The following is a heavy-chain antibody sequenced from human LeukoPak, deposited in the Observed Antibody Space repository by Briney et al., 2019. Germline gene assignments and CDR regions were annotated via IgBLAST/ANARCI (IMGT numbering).Heavy chain of an antibody. CDR2: IYTSGST. CDR1: GGSISSYY. J-gene: IGHJ4*02. V-gene: IGHV4-4*07. D-gene: IGHD3-3*01. Sequence: SETLSLTCTVSGGSISSYYWSWIRQPAGKGLEWIGRIYTSGSTNYNPSLKSRVTMSVDTSKNQFSLKLISVTAADTAVYYCARLVPERFFQLNPEGYYDYWGQGTLVTVPS. CDR3: ARLVPERFFQLNPEGYYDY.